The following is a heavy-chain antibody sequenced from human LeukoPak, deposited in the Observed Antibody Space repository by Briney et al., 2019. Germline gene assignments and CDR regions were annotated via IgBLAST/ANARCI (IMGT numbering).Heavy chain of an antibody. CDR1: GGSVSSGSYY. CDR3: ARDRGFGEFFDY. V-gene: IGHV4-61*01. Sequence: SETLSLTCTVSGGSVSSGSYYWSWIRQPPGKGLEWIGYIYYSGSTNYNPSLKSRVTISVDTSKNQFSLKLSSVTAADTAVYYCARDRGFGEFFDYWGQGTLVTDSS. J-gene: IGHJ4*02. CDR2: IYYSGST. D-gene: IGHD3-10*01.